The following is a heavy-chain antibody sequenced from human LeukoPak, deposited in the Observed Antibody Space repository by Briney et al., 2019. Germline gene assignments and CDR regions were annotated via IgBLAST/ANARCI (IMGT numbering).Heavy chain of an antibody. CDR1: GGSISSYY. D-gene: IGHD3-22*01. V-gene: IGHV4-59*08. CDR3: ARQITTYYYDSSGYYYEDPFDY. Sequence: PSETLSLTCTVSGGSISSYYWSWIRQPPGKGLEWIGYIYYSGSTNYNPSLKSRVTISVDTSKNQFSLKLSSVTAVDTAVYYCARQITTYYYDSSGYYYEDPFDYWGQGTLVTVSS. CDR2: IYYSGST. J-gene: IGHJ4*02.